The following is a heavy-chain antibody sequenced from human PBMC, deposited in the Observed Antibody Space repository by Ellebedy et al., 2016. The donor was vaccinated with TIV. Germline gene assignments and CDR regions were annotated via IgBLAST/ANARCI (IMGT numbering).Heavy chain of an antibody. Sequence: GESLKISCAASGFTFSNYWMHWVRQAPGKGLVWVSRIYRDGSGTDYADSVKGRFTFSRDNTRNTLYLQMNSLRVEDTAVYYCVRDGDGYNFDYWGQGALVTVSS. CDR1: GFTFSNYW. J-gene: IGHJ4*02. CDR3: VRDGDGYNFDY. CDR2: IYRDGSGT. V-gene: IGHV3-74*01. D-gene: IGHD5-24*01.